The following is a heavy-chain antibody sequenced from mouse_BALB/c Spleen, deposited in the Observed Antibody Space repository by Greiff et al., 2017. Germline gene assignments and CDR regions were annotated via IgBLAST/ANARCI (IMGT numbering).Heavy chain of an antibody. J-gene: IGHJ1*01. Sequence: EVQVVESGAELVKPGASVKLSCTASGFNIKDTYMHWVKQRPEQGLEWIGRIDPANGNTKYDPKFQGKATITADTSSNTAYLQLSSLTSEDTAVYYCATYDGYWYFDVWGAGTTVTGSS. V-gene: IGHV14-3*02. CDR1: GFNIKDTY. CDR2: IDPANGNT. CDR3: ATYDGYWYFDV. D-gene: IGHD2-3*01.